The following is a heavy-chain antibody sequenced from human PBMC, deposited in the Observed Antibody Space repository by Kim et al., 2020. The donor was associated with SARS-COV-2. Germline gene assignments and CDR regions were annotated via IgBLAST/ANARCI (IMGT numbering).Heavy chain of an antibody. CDR1: GGSVSSDNYY. CDR3: ARNMAY. V-gene: IGHV4-61*01. CDR2: FPYTGST. Sequence: SETLSLTCTVSGGSVSSDNYYWSWIRQPPGKGLEWIGYFPYTGSTIYNPSLKSRVTISVDTSKNQFSLRLYSVTAADTAIYYCARNMAYWSQGTRVTVSS. J-gene: IGHJ4*02.